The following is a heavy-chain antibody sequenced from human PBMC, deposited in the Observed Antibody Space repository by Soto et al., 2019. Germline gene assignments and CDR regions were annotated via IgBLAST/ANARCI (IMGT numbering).Heavy chain of an antibody. Sequence: GGSLRLSCAASGFTFSYYYMSWIRQAPGKGLEWVSYISSSGSTIYYADSVKGRFTISRDNAKNSLYLQMNSLRAEDTAVYYCARDDGPPSYYYYGMDVWGQGTTVTVSS. J-gene: IGHJ6*02. CDR2: ISSSGSTI. V-gene: IGHV3-11*01. CDR3: ARDDGPPSYYYYGMDV. CDR1: GFTFSYYY.